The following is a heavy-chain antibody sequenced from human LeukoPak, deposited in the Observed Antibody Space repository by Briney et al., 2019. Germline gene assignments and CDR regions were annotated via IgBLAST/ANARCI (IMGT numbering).Heavy chain of an antibody. CDR1: GGSISSSDYF. Sequence: SETLSLTCTVSGGSISSSDYFWGWIRQPPGKEPEWIGSIYYSGSTYYNPSLKSRVIISVDTSKNQFSLKLSSVTAADTAVYYCAKSTYYYDTFVNAFDLWGQGTVVTVSS. V-gene: IGHV4-39*07. CDR3: AKSTYYYDTFVNAFDL. CDR2: IYYSGST. D-gene: IGHD3-22*01. J-gene: IGHJ3*01.